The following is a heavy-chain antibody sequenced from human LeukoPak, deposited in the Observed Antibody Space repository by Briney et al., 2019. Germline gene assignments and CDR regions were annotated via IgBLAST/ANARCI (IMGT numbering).Heavy chain of an antibody. V-gene: IGHV4-39*01. CDR1: GGSISSSGYY. CDR3: ARHEYSGSYYGLSWFDP. J-gene: IGHJ5*02. Sequence: SSETLSLTCTVSGGSISSSGYYWGWIRQPPGKGLEWIASIYYSGSTYYNPSLRSRVTISVDTTKNQLSLKLSSLTAADTAVYYCARHEYSGSYYGLSWFDPWGQGTLVTVSS. D-gene: IGHD1-26*01. CDR2: IYYSGST.